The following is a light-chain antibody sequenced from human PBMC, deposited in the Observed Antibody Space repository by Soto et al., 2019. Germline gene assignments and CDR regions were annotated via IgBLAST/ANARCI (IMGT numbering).Light chain of an antibody. CDR1: QSVSSN. J-gene: IGKJ5*01. CDR3: QQYGSSIT. V-gene: IGKV3-15*01. Sequence: DIVMTQSRATPSVSPGERATLSCRASQSVSSNLAWYQQKPGQAPRLLIYGASTRATGIPARFIGSGSGTEFTLTIRRLEPEDFAVDDCQQYGSSITFGQGTRLEIK. CDR2: GAS.